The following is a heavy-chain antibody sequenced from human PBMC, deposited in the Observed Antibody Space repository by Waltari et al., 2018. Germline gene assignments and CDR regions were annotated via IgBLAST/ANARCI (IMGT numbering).Heavy chain of an antibody. CDR1: GYSISSGYY. CDR3: AREGGGYYDSSGYYYGVYYMDV. CDR2: IYHSGST. D-gene: IGHD3-22*01. Sequence: QVQLQESGPGLVKPSETLSLTCAVSGYSISSGYYWGWIRQPPGKGLEWIGSIYHSGSTYYNPSLKSRVTISVDTSKTQFSLKLSSVTAADTAVYYCAREGGGYYDSSGYYYGVYYMDVWGKGTTVTVSS. V-gene: IGHV4-38-2*02. J-gene: IGHJ6*03.